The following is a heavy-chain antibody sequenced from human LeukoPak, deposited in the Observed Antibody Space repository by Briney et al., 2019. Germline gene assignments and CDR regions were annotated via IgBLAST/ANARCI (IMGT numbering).Heavy chain of an antibody. J-gene: IGHJ5*02. CDR3: TRAAGITGTSRDNWFDP. Sequence: GGSLRLSCAASGFTFSNFAMHWVRQAPGKGLEWVASIWHDGNRKYHADSVEGRFTISRDNSKNTVYVQMNSLRADDTAVYYCTRAAGITGTSRDNWFDPWGQGTLVIVSS. CDR2: IWHDGNRK. CDR1: GFTFSNFA. D-gene: IGHD1-20*01. V-gene: IGHV3-33*08.